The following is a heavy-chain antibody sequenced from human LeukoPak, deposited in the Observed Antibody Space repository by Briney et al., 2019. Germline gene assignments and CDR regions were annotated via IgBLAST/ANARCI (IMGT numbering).Heavy chain of an antibody. J-gene: IGHJ4*02. Sequence: GESLKISCQGSGYRFATYWIGWVRQMPGKGLEWMGIIYPGDSDTRYSPSFQGQVTISADESISTAYLRWSSLKASDTAMYYCARHPSSSSRDRFDYWGQGTLVTVSS. CDR2: IYPGDSDT. CDR1: GYRFATYW. V-gene: IGHV5-51*01. CDR3: ARHPSSSSRDRFDY. D-gene: IGHD6-13*01.